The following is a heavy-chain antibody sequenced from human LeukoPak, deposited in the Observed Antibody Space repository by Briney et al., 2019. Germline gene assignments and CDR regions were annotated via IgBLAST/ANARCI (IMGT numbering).Heavy chain of an antibody. CDR3: AKHSHDGSAPYYEVQLDY. D-gene: IGHD3-22*01. Sequence: GRSLRLSCAASGFTFTSFAMSWVRQAPGKGLEWVSTISRSGVATYYANSVKGRFTISRDNSKNTVYLQMSSLRAEDTAMYYCAKHSHDGSAPYYEVQLDYWGQGTLVTVSS. J-gene: IGHJ4*02. CDR2: ISRSGVAT. CDR1: GFTFTSFA. V-gene: IGHV3-23*01.